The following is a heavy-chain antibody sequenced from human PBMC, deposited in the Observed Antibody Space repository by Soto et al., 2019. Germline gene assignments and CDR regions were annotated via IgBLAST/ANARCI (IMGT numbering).Heavy chain of an antibody. CDR2: INPNSGGT. D-gene: IGHD5-12*01. Sequence: ASVKVSCKASGYTFTVYHMHWVRQAPGQGLEWMGWINPNSGGTNYAQKFQGWVTMTRDTSISTAYMELSRLRSDDTAVYYCVRSGYDSHYFDYWGQGTLVTVSS. J-gene: IGHJ4*02. CDR1: GYTFTVYH. CDR3: VRSGYDSHYFDY. V-gene: IGHV1-2*04.